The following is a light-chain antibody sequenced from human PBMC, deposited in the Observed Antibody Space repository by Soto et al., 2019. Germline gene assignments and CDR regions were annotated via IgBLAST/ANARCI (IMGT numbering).Light chain of an antibody. V-gene: IGLV2-14*01. Sequence: QPVLTQPASVSGSPGQSITIPCTGTSSDVGGYNYVSWYQQHPGKVPKLMIYDVSNRPSGVSNRFSGSKSGNTASLTISGLQAEDEADYYCSSYTSSNTVIFGGGTKLTVL. CDR1: SSDVGGYNY. CDR2: DVS. CDR3: SSYTSSNTVI. J-gene: IGLJ2*01.